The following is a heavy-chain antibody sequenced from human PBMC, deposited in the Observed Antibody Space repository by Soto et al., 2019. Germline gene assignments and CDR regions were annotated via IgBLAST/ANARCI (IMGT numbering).Heavy chain of an antibody. CDR2: IYYSGST. CDR1: GGSISSGGYY. Sequence: QVQLQESGPGLVKPSQTLSLTCTVSGGSISSGGYYWSWIRQHPGKGLEWIGYIYYSGSTYYNPSLKGRLTISVDTSKNQFSLKLSSVTAADTAVYYCARDGGTLTSFDYWGQGNLVTVSS. CDR3: ARDGGTLTSFDY. J-gene: IGHJ4*02. V-gene: IGHV4-31*03. D-gene: IGHD3-16*01.